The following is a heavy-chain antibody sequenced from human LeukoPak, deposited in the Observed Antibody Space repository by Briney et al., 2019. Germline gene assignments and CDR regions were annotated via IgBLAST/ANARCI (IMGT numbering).Heavy chain of an antibody. CDR2: ISRSSIYI. D-gene: IGHD5-12*01. Sequence: GGSLRLSCAASGFTFSNYSMNWGRQAPGKGLEWVSSISRSSIYIYYADSVKGRFTISRDNAKNSLSLQMNSLRPEDTDVYYCARTAIVATIPAFDYWGQGALVTVSS. CDR3: ARTAIVATIPAFDY. J-gene: IGHJ4*02. V-gene: IGHV3-21*06. CDR1: GFTFSNYS.